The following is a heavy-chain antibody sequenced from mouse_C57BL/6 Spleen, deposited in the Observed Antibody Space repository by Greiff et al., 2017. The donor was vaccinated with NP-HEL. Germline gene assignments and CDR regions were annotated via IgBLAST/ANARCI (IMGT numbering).Heavy chain of an antibody. CDR2: IHPNSGST. V-gene: IGHV1-64*01. Sequence: VQLQQSGAELVKPGASVKLSCKASGYTFTSYWMHWVKQRPGQGLEWIGMIHPNSGSTNYNEKFKSKATLTVDKSSSTAYMQLSSLTSEDSAVYYCARFTTVASDYWGQGTTLTVSS. CDR1: GYTFTSYW. CDR3: ARFTTVASDY. D-gene: IGHD1-1*01. J-gene: IGHJ2*01.